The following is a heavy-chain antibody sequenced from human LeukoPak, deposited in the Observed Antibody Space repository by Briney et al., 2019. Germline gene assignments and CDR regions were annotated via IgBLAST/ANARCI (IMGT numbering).Heavy chain of an antibody. CDR2: INHSGST. J-gene: IGHJ4*02. V-gene: IGHV4-34*01. Sequence: SETLSLTCAVYGGSFNGYYWSWIRQPPGKGLEWIGEINHSGSTNYNPSLKSRVTISVDTSKNQFSLKLSSVTAADTAVYYCARSENYFYDSSGYYYWGQGTLVTVSS. CDR1: GGSFNGYY. CDR3: ARSENYFYDSSGYYY. D-gene: IGHD3-22*01.